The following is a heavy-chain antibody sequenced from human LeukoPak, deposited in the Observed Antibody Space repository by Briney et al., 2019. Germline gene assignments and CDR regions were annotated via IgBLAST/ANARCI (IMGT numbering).Heavy chain of an antibody. J-gene: IGHJ4*02. D-gene: IGHD4-17*01. Sequence: SETLSLTCAVYGGSFSGYYWSWIRQPPGKGLEWIGEINHSGSTNYNPSLKSRVTISVDTSKNQFSLKLSSVTAADTAVYYCARTSSMTTVYFDYWGQGTLVTVSS. V-gene: IGHV4-34*01. CDR2: INHSGST. CDR3: ARTSSMTTVYFDY. CDR1: GGSFSGYY.